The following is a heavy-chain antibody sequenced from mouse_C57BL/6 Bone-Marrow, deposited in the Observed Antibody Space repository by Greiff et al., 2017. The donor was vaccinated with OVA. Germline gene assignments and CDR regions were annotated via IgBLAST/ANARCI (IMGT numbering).Heavy chain of an antibody. J-gene: IGHJ2*01. CDR3: ARGGYGTYGDY. D-gene: IGHD2-1*01. CDR2: IDPSDSYT. Sequence: QVQLQQPGAELVKPGASVKLSCKASGYTFTSYWMQWVKQRPGQGLEWIGEIDPSDSYTNYNQKFKGKATLTVDTSSSTAYMQLSSLTSEDSAVYYCARGGYGTYGDYWGQGTTLTVSS. CDR1: GYTFTSYW. V-gene: IGHV1-50*01.